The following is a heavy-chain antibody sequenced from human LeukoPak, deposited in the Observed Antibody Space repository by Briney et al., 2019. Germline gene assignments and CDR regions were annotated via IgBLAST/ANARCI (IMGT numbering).Heavy chain of an antibody. J-gene: IGHJ4*02. D-gene: IGHD4-23*01. V-gene: IGHV3-30-3*01. Sequence: PGGSLRLSCAASGFSFRSYAIHWVRQAPGKGLEWVAVISYDGTKTYYADSVKGRFTISRDNSKNTLYLQMNSLRAEDTAIYFCAKEKTTVRTPGIDYWGQGTLVTVSS. CDR2: ISYDGTKT. CDR1: GFSFRSYA. CDR3: AKEKTTVRTPGIDY.